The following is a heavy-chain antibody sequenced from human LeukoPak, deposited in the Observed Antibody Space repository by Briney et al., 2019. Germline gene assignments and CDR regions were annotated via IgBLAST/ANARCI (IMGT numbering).Heavy chain of an antibody. J-gene: IGHJ4*02. D-gene: IGHD3-16*01. CDR1: GFTFSNYW. Sequence: GGSLRLSCAASGFTFSNYWLNWVRQDPGKGLEWVANIKEDGSEKYYVDSVKGRFTISRDNAKNSLFLQMNSLRAEDTAVYYCARTLRGGGALDYWGQGTLVTVSS. CDR2: IKEDGSEK. V-gene: IGHV3-7*03. CDR3: ARTLRGGGALDY.